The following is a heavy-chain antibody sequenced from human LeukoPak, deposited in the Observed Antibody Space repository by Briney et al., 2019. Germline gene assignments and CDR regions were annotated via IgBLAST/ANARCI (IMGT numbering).Heavy chain of an antibody. V-gene: IGHV3-74*01. CDR2: IDTDGTTT. D-gene: IGHD2-15*01. Sequence: GGSLRLSCTTSEFTFSNYWMHWVRQVPGKGLVWVSRIDTDGTTTDYADSVKGRFTISRDNAKNSLYLQMNSLRAEDTAVYYCAREGIASPAENWGQGTLVTVSS. CDR1: EFTFSNYW. CDR3: AREGIASPAEN. J-gene: IGHJ4*02.